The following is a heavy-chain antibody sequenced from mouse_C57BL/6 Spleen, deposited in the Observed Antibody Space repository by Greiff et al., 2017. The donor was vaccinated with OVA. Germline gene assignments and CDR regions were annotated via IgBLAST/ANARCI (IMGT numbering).Heavy chain of an antibody. J-gene: IGHJ1*03. CDR3: ADITTASWCFDV. V-gene: IGHV1-50*01. CDR1: GYTFTSYW. D-gene: IGHD1-1*01. Sequence: QVQLQQPGAELVKPGASVKLSCKASGYTFTSYWLQWVKQRPGQGLEWIGEIDPSDTYTNYNQKFKGKATLTVDTSSSTDYMQVSSLTSEDSAVYNWADITTASWCFDVWGTGTTVTVSS. CDR2: IDPSDTYT.